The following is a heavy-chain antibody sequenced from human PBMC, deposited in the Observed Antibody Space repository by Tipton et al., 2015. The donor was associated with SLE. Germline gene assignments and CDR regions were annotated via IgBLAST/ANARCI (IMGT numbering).Heavy chain of an antibody. Sequence: TLSLTCAVYGGVFTGYYWTWIRQSPGKGLEWIGEINHRGSTNYNPSLKSRVSISVDTSKTLVSLKVYSVTAADTAVYYCARHVGGFWSGSSSDDWGQGTLVTVSS. CDR3: ARHVGGFWSGSSSDD. CDR1: GGVFTGYY. D-gene: IGHD3-3*01. CDR2: INHRGST. V-gene: IGHV4-34*01. J-gene: IGHJ4*02.